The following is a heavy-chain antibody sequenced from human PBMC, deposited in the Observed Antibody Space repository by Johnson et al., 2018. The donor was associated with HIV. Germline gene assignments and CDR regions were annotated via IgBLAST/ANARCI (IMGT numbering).Heavy chain of an antibody. CDR3: ARVRRSGWFDNDAFDF. Sequence: QVQLVESGGGVVQPGRSLRLSCAASGFTFGSYALHWVRQAPGKGLEWVALISYDGDNKYYTDSVKGRFTISRDNSKNTVFLLLNSLRTEDTALYYCARVRRSGWFDNDAFDFWGQGTMVTVSS. V-gene: IGHV3-30*04. D-gene: IGHD6-19*01. CDR2: ISYDGDNK. CDR1: GFTFGSYA. J-gene: IGHJ3*01.